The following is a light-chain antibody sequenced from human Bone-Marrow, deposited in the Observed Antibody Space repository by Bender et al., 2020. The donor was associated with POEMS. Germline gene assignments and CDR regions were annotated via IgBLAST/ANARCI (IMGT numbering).Light chain of an antibody. J-gene: IGLJ2*01. V-gene: IGLV1-44*01. CDR2: NSD. Sequence: QSVLTQPPSASATPGQRVTISCSRSASDRGTTPINWYQHLPGTAPKLIIYNSDQRPSGVPDRFSASKSGTSASLAISGLQSEDEADYFCAGWDDSLNAVVFGGGTKLTVL. CDR3: AGWDDSLNAVV. CDR1: ASDRGTTP.